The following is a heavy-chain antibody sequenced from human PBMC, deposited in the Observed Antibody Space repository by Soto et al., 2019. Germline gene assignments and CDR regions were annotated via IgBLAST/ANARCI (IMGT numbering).Heavy chain of an antibody. D-gene: IGHD3-16*01. Sequence: EVQLVESGGGLVQPGGSLRLSCEASGFTFSSSEMSWVRQAPGKGMEWVSYISSSGTTIKHTDSVTCRFTISRGNAKKSLYQQMNGLRAEDTGVYYCARGELLTGFDYRGQGT. CDR1: GFTFSSSE. CDR3: ARGELLTGFDY. V-gene: IGHV3-48*03. CDR2: ISSSGTTI. J-gene: IGHJ4*02.